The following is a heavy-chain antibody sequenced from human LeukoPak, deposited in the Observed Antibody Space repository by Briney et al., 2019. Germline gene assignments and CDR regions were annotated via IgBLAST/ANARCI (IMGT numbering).Heavy chain of an antibody. V-gene: IGHV1-2*02. CDR2: INPNSGGT. CDR3: ARWGLGYCSSTSCYDVVDY. Sequence: GASVKVSCKASGYTFTGYYMHWVRQAPGQGLEWMGLINPNSGGTNYAQKFQGRVTMTRDTSISTAYMELSRLRSDDTAVYYCARWGLGYCSSTSCYDVVDYWGQGTLVTVSS. D-gene: IGHD2-2*01. CDR1: GYTFTGYY. J-gene: IGHJ4*02.